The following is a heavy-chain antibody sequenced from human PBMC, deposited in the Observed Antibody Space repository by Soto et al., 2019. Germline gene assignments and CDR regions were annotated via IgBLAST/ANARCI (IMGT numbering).Heavy chain of an antibody. CDR3: ARAYCGGDCSLDY. CDR1: GGSISSGGYS. V-gene: IGHV4-30-2*01. Sequence: SETLSLTCAVSGGSISSGGYSWSWIRQPPGKGLEWIGYIYHSGSTYYNPSLKSRVTISVDRSKNQFSLKLSSVTAADTAVYYCARAYCGGDCSLDYWGQGTLVTVSS. CDR2: IYHSGST. D-gene: IGHD2-21*02. J-gene: IGHJ4*02.